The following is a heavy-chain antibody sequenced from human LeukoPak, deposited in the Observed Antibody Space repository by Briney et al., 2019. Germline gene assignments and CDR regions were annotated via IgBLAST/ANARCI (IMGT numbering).Heavy chain of an antibody. CDR3: ARRDCTSPTCYAASYYFDY. CDR2: IHHSGST. V-gene: IGHV4-38-2*01. CDR1: GYSISRGYH. D-gene: IGHD2-2*01. J-gene: IGHJ4*02. Sequence: PSETLSLTCAVSGYSISRGYHWGWIRQPPGKGLEWIGSIHHSGSTYYNSSLKSRVTISVHTSKNQFSLKLSSVTAPDTAVYYCARRDCTSPTCYAASYYFDYWGQGTLVTVSS.